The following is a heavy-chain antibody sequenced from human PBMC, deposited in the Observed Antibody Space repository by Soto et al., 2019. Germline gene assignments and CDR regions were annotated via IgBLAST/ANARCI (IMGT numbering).Heavy chain of an antibody. CDR1: GFTFSNDW. D-gene: IGHD6-19*01. CDR3: AVAPQWLVRRFDY. Sequence: EVQLVESGGGLVKPGESLRLSCAASGFTFSNDWMNWVRQAPGKGLEWVGRIKSKTDGGTTDYAAPVKGRFIISRDDSINTLYLQMNSLKTEDTAVYYCAVAPQWLVRRFDYWGQGTVVTVSS. J-gene: IGHJ4*02. V-gene: IGHV3-15*07. CDR2: IKSKTDGGTT.